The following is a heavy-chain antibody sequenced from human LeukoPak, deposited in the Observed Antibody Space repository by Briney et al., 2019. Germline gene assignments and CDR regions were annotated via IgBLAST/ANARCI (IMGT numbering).Heavy chain of an antibody. CDR3: ARDPTRLSFLYSSSCCRTFDY. V-gene: IGHV3-30-3*01. J-gene: IGHJ4*02. D-gene: IGHD6-13*01. CDR1: GFTFSSYA. Sequence: GGSLRLSCAASGFTFSSYAMHWVRQAPGKGLEWVAVISYDGSNKYYADSVKGRFTISRDNSKNTLYLQMNSLRAEDTAVYYCARDPTRLSFLYSSSCCRTFDYWGQGTLVTVSS. CDR2: ISYDGSNK.